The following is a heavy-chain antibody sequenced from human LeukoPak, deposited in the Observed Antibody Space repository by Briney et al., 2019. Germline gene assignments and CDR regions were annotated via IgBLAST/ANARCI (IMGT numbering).Heavy chain of an antibody. CDR1: GFTFSSYS. D-gene: IGHD6-13*01. V-gene: IGHV3-21*01. J-gene: IGHJ4*02. CDR3: ATSIAAAGIYGSY. Sequence: PGGSLRLSCAASGFTFSSYSMNWVRQAPGKGLEWVSSISSSSSYIYYADSVKGRFTISRDNAKNSLYLQMNSLRAEDTAVYYCATSIAAAGIYGSYWGQGTLVTGSS. CDR2: ISSSSSYI.